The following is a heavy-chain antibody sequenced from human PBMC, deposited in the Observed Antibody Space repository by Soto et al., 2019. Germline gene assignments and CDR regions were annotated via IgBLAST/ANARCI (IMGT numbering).Heavy chain of an antibody. Sequence: GGSLRLSCAASGFTFSSYAMHWVPQAPGKGLEWVAVISYDGSNKYYADSVKGRFTISRDNSKNTLYLQMNSLRAEDTAVYYCARDLVVVPAAIHGGPFDYWCQGTLVTVSS. CDR2: ISYDGSNK. J-gene: IGHJ4*02. CDR1: GFTFSSYA. D-gene: IGHD2-2*02. CDR3: ARDLVVVPAAIHGGPFDY. V-gene: IGHV3-30-3*01.